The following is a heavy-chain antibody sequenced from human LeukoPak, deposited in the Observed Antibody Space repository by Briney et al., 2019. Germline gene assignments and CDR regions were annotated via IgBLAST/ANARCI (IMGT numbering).Heavy chain of an antibody. CDR1: GYSFTSYW. J-gene: IGHJ3*02. D-gene: IGHD5-24*01. CDR3: ARQRPESYGYNYLGAFDI. Sequence: GESLQISCKGSGYSFTSYWIGWVRQMPGKGLEWMGIIYPGDSDTRYSPSFQGQVTISADKSISTAYLQWSSLKASDTAMYYCARQRPESYGYNYLGAFDIWGQGTMVTVSS. CDR2: IYPGDSDT. V-gene: IGHV5-51*01.